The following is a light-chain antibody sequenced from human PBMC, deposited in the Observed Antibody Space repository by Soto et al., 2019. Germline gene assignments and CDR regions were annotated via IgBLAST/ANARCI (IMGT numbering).Light chain of an antibody. Sequence: QSALTQPPSASGSPGQSVTISCTGTSSDVGGYDYVSWYQQHPGKAPKLIIYEVTERPSGVPDRFSGSKSGNTASLTVSGLQSEDEANYYCSSYTTSSTVVFGGGTKLTVL. CDR3: SSYTTSSTVV. CDR2: EVT. J-gene: IGLJ2*01. V-gene: IGLV2-8*01. CDR1: SSDVGGYDY.